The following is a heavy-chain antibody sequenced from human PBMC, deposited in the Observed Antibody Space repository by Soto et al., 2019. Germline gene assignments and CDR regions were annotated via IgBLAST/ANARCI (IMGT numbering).Heavy chain of an antibody. CDR1: GFTFSDSA. D-gene: IGHD3-10*01. V-gene: IGHV3-64D*08. CDR3: VKDTYGLDS. CDR2: ITRNGITT. Sequence: GGSLRLSCSASGFTFSDSAMHWVRLAPGKRLEYVSAITRNGITTYHADSVRGRFTVSRDNSKNTLYLQMSSLRTEDTAIYYCVKDTYGLDSWGRGTPVTVSS. J-gene: IGHJ5*01.